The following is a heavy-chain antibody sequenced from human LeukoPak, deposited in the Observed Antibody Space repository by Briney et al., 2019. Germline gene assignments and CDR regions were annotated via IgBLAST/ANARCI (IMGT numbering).Heavy chain of an antibody. D-gene: IGHD4-23*01. J-gene: IGHJ4*02. CDR3: ARGLDGGGLDY. V-gene: IGHV1-8*01. Sequence: ASVKVSCKASGYTFTSYDIYWVRQAPGQGLEWMGWMNPNSGNTGYAQKFQGRVTMTRNTSISTAYMELSSLRSEDTSVYHCARGLDGGGLDYWGQGTLVTVSS. CDR1: GYTFTSYD. CDR2: MNPNSGNT.